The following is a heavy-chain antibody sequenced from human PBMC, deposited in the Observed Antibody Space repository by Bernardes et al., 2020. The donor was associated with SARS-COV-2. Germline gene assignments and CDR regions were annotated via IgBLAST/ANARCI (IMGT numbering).Heavy chain of an antibody. CDR1: GIDIKNAW. V-gene: IGHV3-15*01. J-gene: IGHJ6*03. D-gene: IGHD3-10*01. CDR2: IKSKGDGETT. Sequence: AGSLRLSCAASGIDIKNAWMSWVRQAPGKGLEWVGRIKSKGDGETTDYAAPVKGRFTISRDDSKNTLYLQMNSLKSEDTAVYYCITISGVRGHISRRFYYYYMDVWGKGTTVTVSS. CDR3: ITISGVRGHISRRFYYYYMDV.